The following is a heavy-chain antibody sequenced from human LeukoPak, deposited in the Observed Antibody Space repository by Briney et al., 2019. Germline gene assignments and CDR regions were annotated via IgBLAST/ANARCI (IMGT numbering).Heavy chain of an antibody. CDR3: ARVFGSIAAAGNNY. D-gene: IGHD6-13*01. J-gene: IGHJ4*02. Sequence: GGSLRLFCAVSGFTLSSYWTSWVRQAPGKGLEWVANIKQDGSEKYYVDSVKGRFTISRDNAKNSLYLQMNSLRAEDTALYYCARVFGSIAAAGNNYWGQGTLVTVSS. V-gene: IGHV3-7*03. CDR2: IKQDGSEK. CDR1: GFTLSSYW.